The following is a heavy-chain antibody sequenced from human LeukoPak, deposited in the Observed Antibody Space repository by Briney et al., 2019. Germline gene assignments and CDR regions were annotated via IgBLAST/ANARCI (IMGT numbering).Heavy chain of an antibody. CDR2: IYHSGST. J-gene: IGHJ4*02. D-gene: IGHD1-26*01. Sequence: SETLSLTCAVSGYSIRSGYYWGWIRQPPGKGLEWIGSIYHSGSTYYNPSLKSRVTISVDTSKNQFSLKLSSVTAADTAVYYCARASGLGGSSSGAWGAIFDYWGQGTLVTVS. CDR1: GYSIRSGYY. V-gene: IGHV4-38-2*01. CDR3: ARASGLGGSSSGAWGAIFDY.